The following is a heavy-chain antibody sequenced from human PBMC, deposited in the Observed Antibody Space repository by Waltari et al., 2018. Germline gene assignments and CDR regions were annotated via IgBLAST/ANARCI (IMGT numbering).Heavy chain of an antibody. CDR2: IKQDGSEK. Sequence: EVQLVESGGGLVQPGGSLRLSCAASGFTFSSYWMSWVRQAPGKGLEWVANIKQDGSEKYYVDSGKGRFTISRDNAKNSLYLQMNSLRAEDTAVYYCARDKAVFGRGMDVWGKGTTVTVSS. CDR1: GFTFSSYW. J-gene: IGHJ6*03. D-gene: IGHD3-3*01. CDR3: ARDKAVFGRGMDV. V-gene: IGHV3-7*01.